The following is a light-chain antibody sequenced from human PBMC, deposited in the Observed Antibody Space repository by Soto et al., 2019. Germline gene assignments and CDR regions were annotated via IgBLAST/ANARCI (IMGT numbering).Light chain of an antibody. J-gene: IGKJ2*01. V-gene: IGKV1-39*01. Sequence: DIQMTQSPSSLSASVGDRVTITCRASQSISSYLNWYQQKPGKAPKLLIYAASSLQSGVPSRFSGSGSGTDVTLTISSLQPEDFATYYCHQSYRQYTFGQGTKLEIK. CDR2: AAS. CDR3: HQSYRQYT. CDR1: QSISSY.